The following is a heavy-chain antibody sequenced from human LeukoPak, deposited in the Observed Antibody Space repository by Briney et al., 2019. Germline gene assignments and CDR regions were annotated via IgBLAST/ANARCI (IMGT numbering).Heavy chain of an antibody. CDR3: ARERRVAVAGTRWFDP. CDR1: NASISSSY. D-gene: IGHD6-19*01. Sequence: SETLSLTCTVSNASISSSYWSWIRQPPGKGLEWIGYIYYSGSTNYNPSLKSRVTISVDTSKNQFSLKLSSVTAADTAVYYCARERRVAVAGTRWFDPWGQGTLVTVSS. CDR2: IYYSGST. J-gene: IGHJ5*02. V-gene: IGHV4-59*01.